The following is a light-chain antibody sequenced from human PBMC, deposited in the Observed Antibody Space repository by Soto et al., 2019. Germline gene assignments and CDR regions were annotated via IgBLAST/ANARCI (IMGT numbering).Light chain of an antibody. CDR2: EVS. V-gene: IGKV2D-29*01. J-gene: IGKJ4*01. Sequence: EIVMTQNPLSLSVTPGQPASISCKSSQSLLGSDGKTYLSWYLQKPGHPPQLLIFEVSNHFSGVSDRFSGSGSGTDFTLKISRVEAEDVGVYYCMQSVQFPRTFGGGTKVDIK. CDR3: MQSVQFPRT. CDR1: QSLLGSDGKTY.